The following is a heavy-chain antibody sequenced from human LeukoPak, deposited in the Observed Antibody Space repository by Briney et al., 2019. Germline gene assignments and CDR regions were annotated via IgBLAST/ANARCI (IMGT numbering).Heavy chain of an antibody. V-gene: IGHV3-11*01. CDR2: IYVNVGAM. CDR1: GFSFKDYY. CDR3: SREPRILPADSYYFDY. J-gene: IGHJ4*02. D-gene: IGHD2-2*01. Sequence: PGGSLRLSCAASGFSFKDYYFSWIREAPGEGRGWVSFIYVNVGAMYYADFVKGRFTISRDNAKSSLYLEMNSLRVEDTAVYYSSREPRILPADSYYFDYWGQGSLVTVSS.